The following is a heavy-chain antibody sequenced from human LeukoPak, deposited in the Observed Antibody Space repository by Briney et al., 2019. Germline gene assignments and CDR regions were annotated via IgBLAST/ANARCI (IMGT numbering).Heavy chain of an antibody. CDR1: GGSVSSGSYY. CDR3: ARDPIYCSSTSCYFGYYYYGMDV. D-gene: IGHD2-2*01. V-gene: IGHV4-61*01. Sequence: SETLSRTCTVSGGSVSSGSYYWSWIRQPPGKGLEWIGYIYYSGSTNYNPSLKSRVTISVDTSKNQFSLKLSSVTAADTAVYYCARDPIYCSSTSCYFGYYYYGMDVWGQGTTVTVSS. CDR2: IYYSGST. J-gene: IGHJ6*02.